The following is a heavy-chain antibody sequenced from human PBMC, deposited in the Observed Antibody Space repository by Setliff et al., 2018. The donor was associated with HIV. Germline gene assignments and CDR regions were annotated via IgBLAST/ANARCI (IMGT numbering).Heavy chain of an antibody. V-gene: IGHV1-2*02. CDR2: INPKSGDT. J-gene: IGHJ6*03. D-gene: IGHD3-10*01. CDR1: GNSFSGHY. CDR3: ATVRSVIYYSFYDYFYMDV. Sequence: GASVKVSCKASGNSFSGHYLHWVRQAPGQGLEWMGWINPKSGDTNYAQNFQARVTMTRDSSLTTAYLELSRLTSDDTAVYYCATVRSVIYYSFYDYFYMDVWGKGTTVTVSS.